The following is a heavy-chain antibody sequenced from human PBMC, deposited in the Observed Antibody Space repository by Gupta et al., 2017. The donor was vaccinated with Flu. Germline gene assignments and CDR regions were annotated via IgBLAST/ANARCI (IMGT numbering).Heavy chain of an antibody. V-gene: IGHV1-2*02. CDR2: INPNSGGT. CDR3: ARDRGYHYYYDDIDV. D-gene: IGHD6-13*01. Sequence: APGQGLEWMGWINPNSGGTNYAQKFQGRVTMTRDTSISTAYMELSRLRSDDTAVYYCARDRGYHYYYDDIDVWGQGTTVTVSS. J-gene: IGHJ6*02.